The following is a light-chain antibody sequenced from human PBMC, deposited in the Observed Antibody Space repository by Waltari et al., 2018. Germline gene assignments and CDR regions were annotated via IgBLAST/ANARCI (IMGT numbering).Light chain of an antibody. J-gene: IGLJ1*01. CDR1: SSDVGGHHS. CDR2: EVS. CDR3: SSYTSSTTLV. Sequence: QSALTQPASVSGSPGQSITISCTGTSSDVGGHHSVSWYQQHPGKAPKLMIYEVSNRPSGVSNRFSGSKSGNTASLTISGLQAEDGADYYCSSYTSSTTLVFGTGTKVTVL. V-gene: IGLV2-14*01.